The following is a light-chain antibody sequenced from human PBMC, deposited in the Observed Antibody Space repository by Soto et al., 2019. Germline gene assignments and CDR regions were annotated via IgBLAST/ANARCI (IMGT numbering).Light chain of an antibody. J-gene: IGLJ2*01. CDR1: SPGFG. CDR2: EVS. CDR3: SSYSSTTIL. V-gene: IGLV2-14*01. Sequence: QSALTQPTSVSGSPGQSITISCSGISPGFGVSWYQHFPGKAPKLIIFEVSNRPSGISNRFSGSKSGNTASLTISGLHSDDECLYHCSSYSSTTILFGGGTKVTVL.